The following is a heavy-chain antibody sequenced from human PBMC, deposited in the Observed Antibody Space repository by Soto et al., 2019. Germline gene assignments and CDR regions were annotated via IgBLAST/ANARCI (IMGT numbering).Heavy chain of an antibody. J-gene: IGHJ6*02. V-gene: IGHV1-69*12. Sequence: QVQLEQSGAEVKKPGSSVKVSCKASGGTFSNSAISWVRRAPGQGLEWMGGIMPIFRTPDYAQKFQGRVTITADESTSTAYMELRGLRSDDTAVYYCASDKDRLQLGGNYYYILDVWGQGTTVTVSS. CDR1: GGTFSNSA. CDR2: IMPIFRTP. D-gene: IGHD5-12*01. CDR3: ASDKDRLQLGGNYYYILDV.